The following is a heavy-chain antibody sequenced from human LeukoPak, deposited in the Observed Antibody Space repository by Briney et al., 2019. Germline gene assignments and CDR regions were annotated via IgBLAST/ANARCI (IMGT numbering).Heavy chain of an antibody. Sequence: GGSLRLSCAASGFTFDDYGMSWVRQAPGKGLEWVPGINWNGGSTGYADSVKGRFTISRDNAKNSLYLQMNSLRAEDTALYYCARSNSGSGAAGPSSWGQGTLVTVSS. CDR1: GFTFDDYG. CDR2: INWNGGST. V-gene: IGHV3-20*04. J-gene: IGHJ4*02. CDR3: ARSNSGSGAAGPSS. D-gene: IGHD6-13*01.